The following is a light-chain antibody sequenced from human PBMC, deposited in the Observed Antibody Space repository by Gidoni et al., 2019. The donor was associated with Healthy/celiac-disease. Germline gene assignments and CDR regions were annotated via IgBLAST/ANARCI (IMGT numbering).Light chain of an antibody. CDR3: QQYGSSNQLT. Sequence: EIGFTQSPCTLSFSPGESATLSCSPSQSVISSYLSWYQQKPGQAHRLLIYGASSRATGTPDRFSGSGSGTEFTLTISILEPEDFEVYYCQQYGSSNQLTFGGGTKVEIK. CDR2: GAS. CDR1: QSVISSY. V-gene: IGKV3-20*01. J-gene: IGKJ4*01.